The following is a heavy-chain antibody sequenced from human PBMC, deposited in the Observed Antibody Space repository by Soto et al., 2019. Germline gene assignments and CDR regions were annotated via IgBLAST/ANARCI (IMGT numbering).Heavy chain of an antibody. J-gene: IGHJ4*02. D-gene: IGHD4-17*01. V-gene: IGHV4-31*03. Sequence: HVQLQESGPGLVKPSQTLSLTCTVSGGSISAVGYYWTWIRQHPGKGLEWIGYIYYSGSTYYYPSLKSRVTISVDTSKNQFSLRLSSETAADKAVYYCARGLSVTLFDNWGQGTLVTVSS. CDR1: GGSISAVGYY. CDR3: ARGLSVTLFDN. CDR2: IYYSGST.